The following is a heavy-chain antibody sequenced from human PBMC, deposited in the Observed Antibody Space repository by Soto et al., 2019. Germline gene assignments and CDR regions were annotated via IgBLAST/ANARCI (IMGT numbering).Heavy chain of an antibody. CDR2: IYYSGST. V-gene: IGHV4-31*03. CDR1: GGSISSGGYY. D-gene: IGHD3-10*01. Sequence: QVQLQESGPGLVKPSQTLSLTCTVSGGSISSGGYYWSWIRQHPGKGLEWIGYIYYSGSTYYNPYLKSRVTISIETSKNQFSLKLSSVTAADTAVYYCARDVGYYYGSGSSHDAFDIWGQGTMVTVSS. J-gene: IGHJ3*02. CDR3: ARDVGYYYGSGSSHDAFDI.